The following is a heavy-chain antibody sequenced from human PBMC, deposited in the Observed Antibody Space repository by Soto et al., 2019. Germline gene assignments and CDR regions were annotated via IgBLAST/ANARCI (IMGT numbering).Heavy chain of an antibody. V-gene: IGHV1-69*11. CDR1: GGSFSSYG. Sequence: QMQLVQSGAELRKPGSSVRVSCKASGGSFSSYGLNWVRQAPGQGLEWVGRIIPFLGTSNYAQTFQGRVTITADDSTSTIYMELSSLRSEDTAVYYCGTVGRLGSTGASTHGMDVWGQGTTVTVSS. CDR3: GTVGRLGSTGASTHGMDV. CDR2: IIPFLGTS. J-gene: IGHJ6*02. D-gene: IGHD1-26*01.